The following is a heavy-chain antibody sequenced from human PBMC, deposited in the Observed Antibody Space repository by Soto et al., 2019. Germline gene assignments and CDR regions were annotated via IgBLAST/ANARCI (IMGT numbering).Heavy chain of an antibody. J-gene: IGHJ4*02. CDR1: GLAFSGHG. CDR2: VSSDGNIK. Sequence: GGSLRLSCAASGLAFSGHGMHWVRQAAGKGLEWMAVVSSDGNIKNYADSVKGRFTISRDDSKNTLYLQMNSLGAEDTSVYYCARFTGGVGFDYWGQGTLVTVSS. CDR3: ARFTGGVGFDY. V-gene: IGHV3-33*01. D-gene: IGHD2-8*02.